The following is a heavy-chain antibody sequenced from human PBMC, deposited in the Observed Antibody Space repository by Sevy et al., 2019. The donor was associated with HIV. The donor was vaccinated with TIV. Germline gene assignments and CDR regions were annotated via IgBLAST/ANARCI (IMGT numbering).Heavy chain of an antibody. CDR2: IRSKTNGYAT. V-gene: IGHV3-73*01. D-gene: IGHD3-16*01. Sequence: GGSLRLSCAASEFTFSGSAMHWVRQASGKGLEWVGRIRSKTNGYATAYAASVNGRFTISRDDSKNTAYLQMDSLKTEDTAVYYCCRGGSQGYYYGMDVWGQGTTVTVSS. CDR3: CRGGSQGYYYGMDV. J-gene: IGHJ6*02. CDR1: EFTFSGSA.